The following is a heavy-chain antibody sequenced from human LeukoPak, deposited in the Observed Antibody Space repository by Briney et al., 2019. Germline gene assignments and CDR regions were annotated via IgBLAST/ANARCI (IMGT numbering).Heavy chain of an antibody. V-gene: IGHV4-59*08. CDR3: ARWDDSSRSFEH. CDR2: IYYTGSS. D-gene: IGHD3-22*01. CDR1: AGSIRSYH. Sequence: SETLSLTCTVSAGSIRSYHWNWIRQPPGKGLEWIGYIYYTGSSNYDPSLKSRVTMSVDTSKSQFSLKLSSVTAADTAVYYCARWDDSSRSFEHWGQGTLVTVSS. J-gene: IGHJ4*02.